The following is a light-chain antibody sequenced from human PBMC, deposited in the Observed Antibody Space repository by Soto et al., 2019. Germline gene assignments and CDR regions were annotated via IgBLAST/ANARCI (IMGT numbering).Light chain of an antibody. J-gene: IGKJ4*01. CDR1: QSISSY. Sequence: DIQMTQSPSSLSASVGDRVTTTCRASQSISSYLNWYQQKPGKAPKLLIYAASSLQSGVPSRFSGSGSGTDFTLTISSLHPEDFATYYCQQSYSIPLTFGGGTKVEIK. CDR3: QQSYSIPLT. V-gene: IGKV1-39*01. CDR2: AAS.